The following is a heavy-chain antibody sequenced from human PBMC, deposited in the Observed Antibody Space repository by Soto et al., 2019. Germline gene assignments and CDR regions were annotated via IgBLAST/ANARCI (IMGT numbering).Heavy chain of an antibody. J-gene: IGHJ4*02. CDR2: ISYDGSNK. CDR1: GFTFSSYG. Sequence: PGGSLRLSCAASGFTFSSYGMHWVRQAPGKGLEWVAVISYDGSNKYYADSVKGRFTISRDNSKNTLYLQMNSLRAEDTAVYYCAKGHSSSWYHYFDYWGQGTLVTVSS. V-gene: IGHV3-30*18. D-gene: IGHD6-13*01. CDR3: AKGHSSSWYHYFDY.